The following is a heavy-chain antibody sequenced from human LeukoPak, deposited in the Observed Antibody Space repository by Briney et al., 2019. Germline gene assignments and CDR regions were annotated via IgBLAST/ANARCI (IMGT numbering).Heavy chain of an antibody. Sequence: SETLSLTCTVSGGSIRSSSYNWGWIRQPPGKGLEWIGSIYYSGSTYYNPSLKSRVTISVDTSKNQFSLKLSSVTAADTAVYYCITFINYDSSGYYSRAAHDAFDIWGQGTMVTVSS. CDR2: IYYSGST. V-gene: IGHV4-39*07. J-gene: IGHJ3*02. CDR3: ITFINYDSSGYYSRAAHDAFDI. D-gene: IGHD3-22*01. CDR1: GGSIRSSSYN.